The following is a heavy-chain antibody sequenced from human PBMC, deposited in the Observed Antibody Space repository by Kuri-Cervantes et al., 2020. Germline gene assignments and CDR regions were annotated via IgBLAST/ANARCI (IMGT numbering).Heavy chain of an antibody. CDR2: ISGSGGST. CDR3: AKSMGPYGSGSYSDY. D-gene: IGHD3-10*01. Sequence: GESLKISCAASGFTFSSYGMSWVRQASGKGLECVSTISGSGGSTYYADSVKGRFTISRDNSRNTMYLQMNSLRVEDTAVHHCAKSMGPYGSGSYSDYWGQGILVTVSS. V-gene: IGHV3-23*01. CDR1: GFTFSSYG. J-gene: IGHJ4*02.